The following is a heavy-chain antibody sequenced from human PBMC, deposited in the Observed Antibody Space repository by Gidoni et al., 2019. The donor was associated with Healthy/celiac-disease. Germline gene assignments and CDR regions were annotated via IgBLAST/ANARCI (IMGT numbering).Heavy chain of an antibody. CDR3: ARDPHGTKSYYYYGMDV. J-gene: IGHJ6*02. Sequence: EVQLVASGGGLVKPGGSLRLSCAASGFTSYSHSMNWVLQAPGKGLEWVSSISSSRDYIYYADSVKGRFTISRDNAENSLYLQMNSLRAEDTAVYYCARDPHGTKSYYYYGMDVWGQGTTVTVSS. D-gene: IGHD1-7*01. CDR1: GFTSYSHS. V-gene: IGHV3-21*01. CDR2: ISSSRDYI.